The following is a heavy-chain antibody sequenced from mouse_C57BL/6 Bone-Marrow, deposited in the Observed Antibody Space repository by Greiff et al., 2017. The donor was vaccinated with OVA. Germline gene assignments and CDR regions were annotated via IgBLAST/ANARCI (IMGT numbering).Heavy chain of an antibody. CDR3: ARPDYSSWFAY. CDR2: ISSGGSYT. Sequence: EVHLVESGGDLVKPGGSLKLSCAASGFTFSSYGMSWVRQTPDKRLEWVATISSGGSYTYYPDSVKGRFTISRDNAKNTLYLQMSSLKSDDTAMYYCARPDYSSWFAYWGQGTLVTVSA. J-gene: IGHJ3*01. V-gene: IGHV5-6*01. CDR1: GFTFSSYG. D-gene: IGHD1-1*01.